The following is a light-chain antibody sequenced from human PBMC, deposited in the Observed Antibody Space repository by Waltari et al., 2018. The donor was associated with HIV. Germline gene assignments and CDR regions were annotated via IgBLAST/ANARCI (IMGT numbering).Light chain of an antibody. CDR3: AAWDDGLSGVV. CDR1: SAHIGRNS. J-gene: IGLJ2*01. Sequence: QAALHQTHSPSGTLGPRVTISCSGSSAHIGRNSVYWSQQRQGTAPKLVIYRKHQRPSGVPDRFSGSKSGTSASLAVSGLRSDDEADYYCAAWDDGLSGVVFGGGTKLTVL. CDR2: RKH. V-gene: IGLV1-47*01.